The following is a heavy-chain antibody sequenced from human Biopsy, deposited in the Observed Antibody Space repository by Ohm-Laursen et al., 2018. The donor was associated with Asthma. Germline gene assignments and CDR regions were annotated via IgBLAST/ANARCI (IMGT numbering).Heavy chain of an antibody. J-gene: IGHJ2*01. CDR1: GYSFTDYY. D-gene: IGHD3-16*01. V-gene: IGHV1-2*02. CDR3: ARIKIRIGAGTDRYFDL. CDR2: IDPNSGGT. Sequence: ASVKVSCKASGYSFTDYYVHWVRQDPGQGLEWMGWIDPNSGGTNYAQKFLGRVTMTRDTSVNTAFMVLSRLRSDDTAVYYCARIKIRIGAGTDRYFDLWGRGTLVTVSS.